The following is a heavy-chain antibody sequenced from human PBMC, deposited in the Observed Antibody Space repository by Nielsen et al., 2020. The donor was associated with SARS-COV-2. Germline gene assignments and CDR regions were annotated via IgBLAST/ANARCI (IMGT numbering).Heavy chain of an antibody. CDR3: AKAIHCSGGTCFDRSAFDI. D-gene: IGHD2-15*01. Sequence: GGSLRLSCAASGFTFRSYAMSWVRQAPGKGLDWVSGISGLGDSTSYADSVKGRFTISTDNSKNTLYLQMNGLRADDTAVYYCAKAIHCSGGTCFDRSAFDIWGQGTMVSVSS. J-gene: IGHJ3*02. CDR2: ISGLGDST. V-gene: IGHV3-23*01. CDR1: GFTFRSYA.